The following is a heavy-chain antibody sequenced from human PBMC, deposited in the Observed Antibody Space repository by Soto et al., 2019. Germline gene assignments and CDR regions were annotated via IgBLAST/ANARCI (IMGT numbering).Heavy chain of an antibody. CDR3: AKEKDYDYVWGSSRYTSDY. J-gene: IGHJ4*02. D-gene: IGHD3-16*02. CDR2: LSGSGGT. CDR1: VFTFSGYA. Sequence: GSLRLSCAASVFTFSGYAMSWVRQAPGKGLEWVSGLSGSGGTLYADSLKGRFTISRDNSKNTLYLQMNSLRAEDAAIYYCAKEKDYDYVWGSSRYTSDYWGQGTLVTVSS. V-gene: IGHV3-23*01.